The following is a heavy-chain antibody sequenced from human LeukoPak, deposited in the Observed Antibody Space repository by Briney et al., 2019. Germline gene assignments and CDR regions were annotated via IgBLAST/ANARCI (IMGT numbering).Heavy chain of an antibody. Sequence: SETLSLTCAVYGGSFSGYYWSWIRQPPGKGLEWIGEINHSGSTNYNPSLKSRVTISVDTSKNQFSLKLSSVTAADTVVYYCARVYGYYYDAFDIWGQGTMVTVSS. CDR1: GGSFSGYY. CDR3: ARVYGYYYDAFDI. V-gene: IGHV4-34*01. D-gene: IGHD3-22*01. CDR2: INHSGST. J-gene: IGHJ3*02.